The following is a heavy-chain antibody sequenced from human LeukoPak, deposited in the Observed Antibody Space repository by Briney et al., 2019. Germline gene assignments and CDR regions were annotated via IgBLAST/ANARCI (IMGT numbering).Heavy chain of an antibody. Sequence: GASVKVSCKASGYTFTSYGISWVRQAPGQGLEWMGWISAYNGNTNYAQKLQGRVTMTTDTSTSTAYMELRSLRSDDTAVYYCASGEVVTSRVAFYYYYGMDVWGQGTTVTVSS. CDR3: ASGEVVTSRVAFYYYYGMDV. J-gene: IGHJ6*02. V-gene: IGHV1-18*01. CDR2: ISAYNGNT. D-gene: IGHD4-23*01. CDR1: GYTFTSYG.